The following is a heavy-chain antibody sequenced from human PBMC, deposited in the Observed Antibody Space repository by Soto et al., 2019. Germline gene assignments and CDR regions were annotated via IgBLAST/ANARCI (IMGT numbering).Heavy chain of an antibody. V-gene: IGHV1-18*01. CDR1: GYTFTSYG. CDR3: ASDKGHYYGSGTTDY. D-gene: IGHD3-10*01. J-gene: IGHJ4*01. Sequence: QVQLVQSGAEVKKPGASVKVSCKASGYTFTSYGISWVRQAPGQGLEWMGWISAYNGNTNYAQKLQGRVTMTTDTATSTAYMELRSLSSDDTAVYYCASDKGHYYGSGTTDYWGHGTLVTVSS. CDR2: ISAYNGNT.